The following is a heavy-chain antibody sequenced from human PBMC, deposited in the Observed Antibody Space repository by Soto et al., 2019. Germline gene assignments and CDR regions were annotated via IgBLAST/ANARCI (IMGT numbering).Heavy chain of an antibody. J-gene: IGHJ4*02. CDR2: IKSKPDGGTM. CDR3: VAELPGDRTTWGFDY. CDR1: GLTFTYAW. Sequence: VQLVESGGGFVEPGGSLRLSCAASGLTFTYAWMSWVRQAPGKGLQWVGRIKSKPDGGTMDYAAPVKGRFTVARKDSKNTLDLHMSRLHSEDTAMYYGVAELPGDRTTWGFDYWGQGTLVTVSS. D-gene: IGHD7-27*01. V-gene: IGHV3-15*01.